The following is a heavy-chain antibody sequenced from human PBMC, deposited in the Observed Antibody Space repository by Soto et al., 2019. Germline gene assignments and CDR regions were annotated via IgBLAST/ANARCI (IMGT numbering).Heavy chain of an antibody. J-gene: IGHJ5*02. V-gene: IGHV1-18*01. CDR1: GYAFTTYA. CDR3: ARQLPGDCFDP. D-gene: IGHD1-1*01. CDR2: ISTYNGET. Sequence: ASVKVSWKASGYAFTTYAITLVQQAPGRGLEWMGWISTYNGETNYAQNLQGRVTMTTDTSTTTAYMELRSLRSDDTAVYYCARQLPGDCFDPWGQGTLVTVSS.